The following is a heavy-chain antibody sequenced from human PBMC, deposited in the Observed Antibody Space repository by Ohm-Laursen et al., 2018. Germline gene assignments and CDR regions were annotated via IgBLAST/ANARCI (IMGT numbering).Heavy chain of an antibody. J-gene: IGHJ3*01. CDR1: GFTFSEYY. CDR2: IKPDGSGT. Sequence: SLRLSCSASGFTFSEYYMTWIRQAPGKGLEWVANIKPDGSGTSYVDSVKGRFTISRDNAKNSLFLQMNSLTVEDTAVYYCARDFDWGQGTMVTVSS. CDR3: ARDFD. V-gene: IGHV3-7*01.